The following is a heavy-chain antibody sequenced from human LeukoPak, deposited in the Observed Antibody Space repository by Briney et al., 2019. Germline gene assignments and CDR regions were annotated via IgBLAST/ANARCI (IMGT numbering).Heavy chain of an antibody. J-gene: IGHJ4*02. CDR1: GGSISSSSHY. V-gene: IGHV4-39*01. CDR2: IYYSGSS. CDR3: ARGPTVTTDY. D-gene: IGHD4-17*01. Sequence: PSETLFLTCTVSGGSISSSSHYWGWFRQPPGKGLEWIGYIYYSGSSFCNPSLKSRVTMSVDTSKNQFSLRLNSVTAADTAVYYCARGPTVTTDYWGQGTLVTVSS.